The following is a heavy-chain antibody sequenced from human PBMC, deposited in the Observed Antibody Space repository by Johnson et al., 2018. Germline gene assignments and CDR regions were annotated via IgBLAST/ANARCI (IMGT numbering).Heavy chain of an antibody. CDR3: ARMKWELLGRYFQH. Sequence: VQLVESGGGLVQPGGSLRLSCAASGFTVSSNYMSWVRQAPGKGLEWVSVIYSGGSTYSADSVKGRFTISRDNSKNTLYLQMNSLRAEDTAVYYCARMKWELLGRYFQHWGQGTLVTVSS. D-gene: IGHD1-26*01. V-gene: IGHV3-66*02. CDR1: GFTVSSNY. J-gene: IGHJ1*01. CDR2: IYSGGST.